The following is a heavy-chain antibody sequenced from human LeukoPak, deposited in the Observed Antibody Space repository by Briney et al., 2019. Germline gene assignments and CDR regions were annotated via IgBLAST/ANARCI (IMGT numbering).Heavy chain of an antibody. CDR2: ISAYNGNT. CDR3: ARGGAAGTIRLPNNWFDP. Sequence: GASVKVSCKASGYTFTGYYMHWVRQAPGQGLEWMGWISAYNGNTNYAQKLQGRVTMTTDTSTNTAYMELRSLRSDDTAVYYCARGGAAGTIRLPNNWFDPWGQGTLVTVSS. J-gene: IGHJ5*02. D-gene: IGHD6-13*01. V-gene: IGHV1-18*04. CDR1: GYTFTGYY.